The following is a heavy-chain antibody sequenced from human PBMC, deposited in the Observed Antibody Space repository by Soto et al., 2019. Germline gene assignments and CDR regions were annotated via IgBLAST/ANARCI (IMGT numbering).Heavy chain of an antibody. CDR2: ISSSGSTI. CDR1: GFTFSDYY. Sequence: LSLTCAASGFTFSDYYMSWIRQAPGKGLEWVSYISSSGSTIYYADSVKGRFTISRDNAKNSLYLQMNSLRAEDTAVYYCARKRGLRDYDFWSGYTTYYYYMDVWGKGTTVTVSS. J-gene: IGHJ6*03. D-gene: IGHD3-3*01. CDR3: ARKRGLRDYDFWSGYTTYYYYMDV. V-gene: IGHV3-11*01.